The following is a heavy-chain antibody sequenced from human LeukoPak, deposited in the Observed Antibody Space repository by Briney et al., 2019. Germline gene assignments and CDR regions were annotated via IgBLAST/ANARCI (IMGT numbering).Heavy chain of an antibody. CDR2: IYYSGGS. D-gene: IGHD5-24*01. CDR3: ARHAMATANQHFEH. V-gene: IGHV4-59*08. CDR1: GGSISSYY. J-gene: IGHJ4*02. Sequence: PSESLCLSCAVSGGSISSYYWSWIRQPPGKGLEWIGYIYYSGGSKYNPHLKSGVTISVENTKKQLSLRVTSVTAADTAVYYCARHAMATANQHFEHWGQGTLVTVSS.